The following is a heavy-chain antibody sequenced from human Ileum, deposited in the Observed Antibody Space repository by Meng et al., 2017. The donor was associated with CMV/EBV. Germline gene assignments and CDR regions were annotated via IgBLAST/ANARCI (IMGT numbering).Heavy chain of an antibody. D-gene: IGHD3-10*01. CDR2: INHSGSA. CDR1: GGSFGGYH. CDR3: ASEYFGSGTYYTLS. V-gene: IGHV4-34*01. J-gene: IGHJ5*02. Sequence: SETLSLTCAVHGGSFGGYHWSWIRQPPGKGLEWIGEINHSGSANYNPSLKSRVTISRDTSKNHFSLKLTAVTAADTAVYYCASEYFGSGTYYTLSWGQGTLVTVSS.